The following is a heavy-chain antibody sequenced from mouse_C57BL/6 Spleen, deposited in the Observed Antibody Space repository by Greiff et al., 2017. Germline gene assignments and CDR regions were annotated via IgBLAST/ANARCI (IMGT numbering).Heavy chain of an antibody. V-gene: IGHV1-64*01. CDR3: ARRRDSSWYFDY. CDR1: GYTFTSYW. J-gene: IGHJ2*01. Sequence: QVQLQQPGAELVKPGASVKLSCKASGYTFTSYWMHWVKQRPGQGLEWIGMIHPNSGSTNYNEKFKSKATLTVDKSSSTAYMQLSSLTSEDSAVYYCARRRDSSWYFDYWGQGTTLTVSS. CDR2: IHPNSGST. D-gene: IGHD1-1*01.